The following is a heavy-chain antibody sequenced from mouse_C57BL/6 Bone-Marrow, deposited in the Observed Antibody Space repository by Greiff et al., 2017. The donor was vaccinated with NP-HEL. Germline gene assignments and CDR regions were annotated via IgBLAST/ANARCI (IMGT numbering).Heavy chain of an antibody. CDR3: TRAGNYVAY. CDR2: ISSGGDYI. D-gene: IGHD2-1*01. J-gene: IGHJ3*01. Sequence: EVKLVESGAGLVKPGGSLKLSCAASGFTFSSYAMSWVRQTPEKRLEWVAYISSGGDYIYYADTVKGRFTISRDNARNTLYLQMSSLKSEDTAMYYCTRAGNYVAYWGQGTLVTVSA. CDR1: GFTFSSYA. V-gene: IGHV5-9-1*02.